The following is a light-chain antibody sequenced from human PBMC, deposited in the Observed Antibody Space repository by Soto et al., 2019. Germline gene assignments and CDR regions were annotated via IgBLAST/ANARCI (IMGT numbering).Light chain of an antibody. V-gene: IGKV3-15*01. Sequence: EIVMTQSPATLSVSPGEGVTLSCRASQSVSANLAWYQQKPGQAPRLLIYGAYNRATGIPARFSGSGSGTEFNLPISGLQSEDFAVYYCQQYNDWPPFTFGQGTKLEIK. CDR3: QQYNDWPPFT. J-gene: IGKJ2*01. CDR1: QSVSAN. CDR2: GAY.